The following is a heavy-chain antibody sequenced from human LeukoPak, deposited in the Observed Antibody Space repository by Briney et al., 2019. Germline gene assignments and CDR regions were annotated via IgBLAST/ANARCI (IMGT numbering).Heavy chain of an antibody. CDR2: ISDSDDST. CDR3: AKSHSVGYRGYFDY. Sequence: PGAHLRLSCAPPGFTFTTYAMTWVRQAPGQGLGWISTISDSDDSTYYADSVKGRFTISRDNSKNTHYVQMNSLRAEDTAVYYCAKSHSVGYRGYFDYWGQGTLVTVSS. J-gene: IGHJ4*02. V-gene: IGHV3-23*01. D-gene: IGHD5-12*01. CDR1: GFTFTTYA.